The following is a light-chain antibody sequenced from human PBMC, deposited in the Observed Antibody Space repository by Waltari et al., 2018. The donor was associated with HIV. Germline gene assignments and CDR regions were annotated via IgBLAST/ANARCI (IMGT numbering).Light chain of an antibody. CDR1: QSVTSNY. CDR2: GAS. CDR3: QQYGTSQWT. V-gene: IGKV3-20*01. Sequence: TVLTQYTGTLSLSPGARAALSCRASQSVTSNYLAWYQQKPGRAPRLLISGASNRASGIPDRFSGSGAGTDFTLTISRLEPEDFAVYYCQQYGTSQWTFGRGTKVEI. J-gene: IGKJ1*01.